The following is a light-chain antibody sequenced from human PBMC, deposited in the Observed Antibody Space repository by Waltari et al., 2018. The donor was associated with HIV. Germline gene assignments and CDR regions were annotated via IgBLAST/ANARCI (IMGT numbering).Light chain of an antibody. CDR1: SPNIGNNY. J-gene: IGLJ1*01. CDR2: DRN. Sequence: QSVLTQPPSVSAAPGQKVTISCSGSSPNIGNNYVSWYQQLPGAAPKLRIYDRNKRPSGMPDRFSGSKSGTSATLGITGLQTGDEAGYYCGTWDSSLSAYVFGTGTKVTVL. CDR3: GTWDSSLSAYV. V-gene: IGLV1-51*01.